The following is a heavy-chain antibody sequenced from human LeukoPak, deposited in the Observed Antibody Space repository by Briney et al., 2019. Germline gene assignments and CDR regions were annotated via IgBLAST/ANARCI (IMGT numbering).Heavy chain of an antibody. CDR1: GFTFSNYW. CDR3: ARDKLRGSAGNYYYMDV. J-gene: IGHJ6*03. CDR2: ISYDGSNK. V-gene: IGHV3-30*03. D-gene: IGHD1-26*01. Sequence: SGGSLRLSCAASGFTFSNYWMTWVRQAPGKGLEWVAVISYDGSNKYYADSVKGRFTISRDNSKNTVYLQMNSLSADDTAVYYCARDKLRGSAGNYYYMDVWGKGTTVTVSS.